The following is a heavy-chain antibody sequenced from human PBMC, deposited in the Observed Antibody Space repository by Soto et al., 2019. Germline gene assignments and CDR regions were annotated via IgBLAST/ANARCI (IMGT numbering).Heavy chain of an antibody. V-gene: IGHV2-26*01. CDR3: ARIRNSSSGPTYYYYGMDV. J-gene: IGHJ6*02. CDR1: GFSLSNARMG. CDR2: IFSNDEK. D-gene: IGHD6-13*01. Sequence: QVTLKESGPVLVKPTETLTLTCTVSGFSLSNARMGVSWIRQPPGKALEWLAHIFSNDEKSYSTSLKSRLTISKDTSKSQVVLTMTNMDPVDTATYYCARIRNSSSGPTYYYYGMDVWGQGTTVTVSS.